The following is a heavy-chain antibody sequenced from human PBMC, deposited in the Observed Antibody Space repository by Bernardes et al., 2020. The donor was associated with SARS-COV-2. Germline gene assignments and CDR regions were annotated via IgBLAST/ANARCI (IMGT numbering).Heavy chain of an antibody. J-gene: IGHJ6*02. Sequence: SGDTLSELSLHWVRPAPGKGLEWVSGFSGSGGDTYYADSVKGRFTLSRDNSKNTLFLQMNRLRGEDTAICYCSRYISGSYQYYYYGMDVWGQGATVTVSS. V-gene: IGHV3-23*01. CDR1: GDTLSELS. D-gene: IGHD3-10*01. CDR2: FSGSGGDT. CDR3: SRYISGSYQYYYYGMDV.